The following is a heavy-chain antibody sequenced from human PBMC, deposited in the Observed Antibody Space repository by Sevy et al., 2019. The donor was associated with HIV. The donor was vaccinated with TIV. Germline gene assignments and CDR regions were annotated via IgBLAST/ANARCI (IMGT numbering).Heavy chain of an antibody. CDR3: ATSPDYYDSSREAFDI. D-gene: IGHD3-22*01. CDR2: FDPEDGET. Sequence: ASVKVSCKVSGYTLTELSIHWVRQAPGKGLEWMGGFDPEDGETIYSQKFQGRVTMTEDTSTDTAYMELGSLRSGDTAVYYCATSPDYYDSSREAFDIWGQGTMVTVSS. J-gene: IGHJ3*02. V-gene: IGHV1-24*01. CDR1: GYTLTELS.